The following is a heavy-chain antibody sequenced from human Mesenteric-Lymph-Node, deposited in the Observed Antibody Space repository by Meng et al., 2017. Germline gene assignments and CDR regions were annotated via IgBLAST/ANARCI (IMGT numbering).Heavy chain of an antibody. CDR1: GGSISSYY. V-gene: IGHV4-59*01. Sequence: SETLSLTCTVSGGSISSYYWSWIRQPPGKGLEWIGYIYYSGSTNYNPSLKSRVTISVDTSKNQFSLKLSSVTAADTAVYYCARARYSSRWNDYWGQGTLVTVSS. CDR3: ARARYSSRWNDY. J-gene: IGHJ4*02. D-gene: IGHD6-13*01. CDR2: IYYSGST.